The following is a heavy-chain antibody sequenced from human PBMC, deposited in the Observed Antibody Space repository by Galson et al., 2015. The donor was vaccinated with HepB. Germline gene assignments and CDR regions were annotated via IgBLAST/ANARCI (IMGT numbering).Heavy chain of an antibody. CDR3: AKSRWVNFLTLFRGPIPDVFDV. V-gene: IGHV1-69*10. D-gene: IGHD2/OR15-2a*01. Sequence: SVKVSCKVSGGIFSTFAISWVRQAPGEGLVWMGRIIPVLGSTNYAQTFQSRVTISADTSAATAYLDLTSLRPDDTAVYYCAKSRWVNFLTLFRGPIPDVFDVWGQGTKVIVSS. CDR1: GGIFSTFA. J-gene: IGHJ3*01. CDR2: IIPVLGST.